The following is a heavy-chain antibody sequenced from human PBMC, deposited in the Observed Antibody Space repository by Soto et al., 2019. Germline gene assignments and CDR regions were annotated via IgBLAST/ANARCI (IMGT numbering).Heavy chain of an antibody. D-gene: IGHD2-15*01. V-gene: IGHV3-53*02. CDR3: AGEVGSGGGYYYYFGMDA. J-gene: IGHJ6*02. CDR2: IFSGGRT. CDR1: GLTVRSNY. Sequence: EVQLVETGGGLIQPGGSLRLSCAASGLTVRSNYMSWVRQAPGTGLEWVSLIFSGGRTYYADSVKGRFTISRDNSKNMVYLQRNSLRAEDTAVYYCAGEVGSGGGYYYYFGMDAWGQGTTVTVSS.